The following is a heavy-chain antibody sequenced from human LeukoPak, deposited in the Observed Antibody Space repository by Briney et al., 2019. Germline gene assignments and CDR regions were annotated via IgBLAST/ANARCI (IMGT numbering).Heavy chain of an antibody. V-gene: IGHV1-8*01. CDR1: GYTFTSYD. Sequence: GASVKVSCKASGYTFTSYDINWVRQATGQGLEWMGWMNPNSGNTGYAQKFQGRVTMTRNTSISTAYMELSSLRSEDTAVYYCARGSGYCSSTSCNTIQGWFDPWGQGTLVTVSS. CDR3: ARGSGYCSSTSCNTIQGWFDP. D-gene: IGHD2-2*03. J-gene: IGHJ5*02. CDR2: MNPNSGNT.